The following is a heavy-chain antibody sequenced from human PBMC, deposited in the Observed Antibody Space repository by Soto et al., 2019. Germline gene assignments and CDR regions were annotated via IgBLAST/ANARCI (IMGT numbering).Heavy chain of an antibody. CDR1: GGAISSGDHY. J-gene: IGHJ6*02. CDR3: ARALIQLWPHYYYGMDV. V-gene: IGHV4-30-4*01. D-gene: IGHD5-18*01. Sequence: SETLSLTCTVSGGAISSGDHYWGWIRQPPGKGLEWIGYIYYSGTTYYNPSLKSRVTISVDTSENQFSLKVNSVTAADTAVYYCARALIQLWPHYYYGMDVWGQGTTVTVSS. CDR2: IYYSGTT.